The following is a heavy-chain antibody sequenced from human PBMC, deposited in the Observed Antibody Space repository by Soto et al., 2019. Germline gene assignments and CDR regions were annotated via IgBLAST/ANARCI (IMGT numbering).Heavy chain of an antibody. CDR1: GFSLSTSGVG. CDR2: IYWNDDK. J-gene: IGHJ4*02. CDR3: AHSFDSSGYYPYYFDY. Sequence: QITLKESGPTLVKPTQTLTLTCSYSGFSLSTSGVGVGWIRQPPGKALEWLALIYWNDDKRYSPSLKSRLTITKDNSKKQVVLTMTNMDPVDTATYYCAHSFDSSGYYPYYFDYWGQGTLVTVSS. D-gene: IGHD3-22*01. V-gene: IGHV2-5*01.